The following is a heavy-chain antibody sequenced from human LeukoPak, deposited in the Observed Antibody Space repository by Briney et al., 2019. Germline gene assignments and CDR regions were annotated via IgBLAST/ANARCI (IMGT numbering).Heavy chain of an antibody. CDR2: ISGSGGST. J-gene: IGHJ4*02. V-gene: IGHV3-23*01. CDR1: GFTFSSYA. D-gene: IGHD3-10*01. CDR3: ARDFSLWFAFDY. Sequence: GGSLRLSCAASGFTFSSYAMSWVRQAPGKGLEWVSAISGSGGSTYYADSVKGRFTISRDNSKNTLYLQMNSLRAEDTAVYYCARDFSLWFAFDYWGQGTLVTVSS.